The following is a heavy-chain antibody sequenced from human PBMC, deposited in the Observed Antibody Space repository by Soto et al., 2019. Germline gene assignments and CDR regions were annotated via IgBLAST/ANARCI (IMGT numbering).Heavy chain of an antibody. CDR1: GYTFTSYG. Sequence: ASVKVSCKASGYTFTSYGISWVLQAPGQGLEWMGWISAYNGNTNYAQKLQGRVTMTTDTSTSTAYMELRSLRSDDTAVYYCASSIVVVPAATYPYYYYGMDVWGQGTTVTVSS. J-gene: IGHJ6*02. CDR3: ASSIVVVPAATYPYYYYGMDV. V-gene: IGHV1-18*04. D-gene: IGHD2-2*01. CDR2: ISAYNGNT.